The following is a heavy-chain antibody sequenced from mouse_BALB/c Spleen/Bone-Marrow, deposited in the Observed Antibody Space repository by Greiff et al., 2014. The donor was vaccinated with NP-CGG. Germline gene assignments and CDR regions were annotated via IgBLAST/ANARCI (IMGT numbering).Heavy chain of an antibody. V-gene: IGHV2-9*02. J-gene: IGHJ2*01. CDR1: GFSLASYG. CDR3: TREREGDGYYDFDY. Sequence: QVQLKQSGPGLVAPSQSLTITCTVSGFSLASYGIHWVRQPPGKGLEWLGVIWAGGATNYNSALMSRPSISKVNSKSQVFLKMNSLQIDDTAMFYCTREREGDGYYDFDYWGQGTIFTVSS. CDR2: IWAGGAT. D-gene: IGHD2-3*01.